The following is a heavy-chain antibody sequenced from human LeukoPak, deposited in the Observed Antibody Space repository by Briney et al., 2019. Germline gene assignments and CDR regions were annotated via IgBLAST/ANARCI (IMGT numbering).Heavy chain of an antibody. J-gene: IGHJ4*02. Sequence: GGPLRLPCAASGFTLSSYGMHWVRQPPGKGLEWVAFIRYDGSNKYYADSVKGRFTISRDNSENTLWLQMTSLRAEDTAVYYCAKAPVRGVISHLDYWGQGTLVTVSS. CDR1: GFTLSSYG. CDR3: AKAPVRGVISHLDY. V-gene: IGHV3-30*02. D-gene: IGHD3-10*01. CDR2: IRYDGSNK.